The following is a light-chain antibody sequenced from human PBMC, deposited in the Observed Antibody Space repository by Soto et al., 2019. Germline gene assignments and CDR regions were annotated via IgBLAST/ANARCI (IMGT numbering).Light chain of an antibody. V-gene: IGKV1-5*03. CDR3: QQYNSYGT. Sequence: DIQMTQSPSTLSASVGDRVTITCRASQSISSWLAWYQQKPGKAPKLLIYKASSLENGVTSRFSCSGSGTEFTLTISSRQPDDFATYYCQQYNSYGTFGQGTNVEIK. CDR1: QSISSW. J-gene: IGKJ1*01. CDR2: KAS.